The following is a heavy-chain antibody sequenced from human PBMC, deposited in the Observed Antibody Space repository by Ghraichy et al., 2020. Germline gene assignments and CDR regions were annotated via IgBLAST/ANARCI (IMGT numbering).Heavy chain of an antibody. D-gene: IGHD1-26*01. CDR1: GGSISSGGYY. Sequence: SQTLSLTCTVSGGSISSGGYYWSWIRQHPGKGLEWIGYIYYSGSTYYNPSLKSRVTISVDTSKNQFSLKLSSVTAADTAVYYCATGGKSAFDIWGQGTMVTVSS. CDR3: ATGGKSAFDI. J-gene: IGHJ3*02. CDR2: IYYSGST. V-gene: IGHV4-31*03.